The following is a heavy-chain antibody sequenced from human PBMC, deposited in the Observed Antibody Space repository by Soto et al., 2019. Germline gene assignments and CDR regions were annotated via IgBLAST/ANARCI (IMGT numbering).Heavy chain of an antibody. CDR3: AKSAMVRGGGWFDP. V-gene: IGHV3-23*01. J-gene: IGHJ5*02. Sequence: EVQLLESGGGLVQPGGSLRLSCAASRFTFSTYAMSWVRQAPGKGLEWVSDISGSGGNTYYADSVKGRFTISRDNSKNTLDLQMNSLRAEDPAVYYCAKSAMVRGGGWFDPWGQGTLVTVSS. D-gene: IGHD3-10*01. CDR2: ISGSGGNT. CDR1: RFTFSTYA.